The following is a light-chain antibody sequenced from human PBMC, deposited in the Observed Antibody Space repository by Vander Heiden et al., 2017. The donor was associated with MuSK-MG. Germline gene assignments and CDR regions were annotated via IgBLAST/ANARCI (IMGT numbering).Light chain of an antibody. CDR1: ALPNQY. Sequence: SYELTQPPPMSVSPGQTARITCSGDALPNQYTYWYQQRPGRAPVLVIYKDSERPSGIPERFSGSSSGTTVTLTISGVQAEDEADYYCQSPDYSGSYVVFGGGTKLTVL. V-gene: IGLV3-25*03. CDR3: QSPDYSGSYVV. J-gene: IGLJ2*01. CDR2: KDS.